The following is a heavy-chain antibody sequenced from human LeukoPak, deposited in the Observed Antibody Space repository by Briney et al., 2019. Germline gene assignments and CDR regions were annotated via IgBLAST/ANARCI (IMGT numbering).Heavy chain of an antibody. J-gene: IGHJ4*02. Sequence: SETLSLTCTVSGGSISSSSYYWGWIRQPPGKGVEWIGSIYYSGSTYYNPSLKSRVTISVDTSKNQFSLKLSSVTAADTAVYYCARDGALVQWLVRDPIDYWGQGTLVTVSS. CDR3: ARDGALVQWLVRDPIDY. CDR1: GGSISSSSYY. CDR2: IYYSGST. V-gene: IGHV4-39*07. D-gene: IGHD6-19*01.